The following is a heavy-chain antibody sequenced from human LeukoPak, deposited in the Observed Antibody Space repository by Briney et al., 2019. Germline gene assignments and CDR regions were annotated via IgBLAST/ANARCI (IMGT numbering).Heavy chain of an antibody. CDR2: MNPNSGNT. CDR3: ARAPSLWFGELLGY. V-gene: IGHV1-8*01. D-gene: IGHD3-10*01. J-gene: IGHJ4*02. Sequence: ASAKVSCKASGYTFTSYDINWVRQATGQGLEWMGWMNPNSGNTGYAQKFQGRVTMTRNTSISTAYMELSSLRSEDTAVYYCARAPSLWFGELLGYWGQGTLVTVSS. CDR1: GYTFTSYD.